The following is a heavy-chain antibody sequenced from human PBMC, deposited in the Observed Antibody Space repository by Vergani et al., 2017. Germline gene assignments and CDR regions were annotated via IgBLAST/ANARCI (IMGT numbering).Heavy chain of an antibody. CDR1: GFTLSSYS. V-gene: IGHV3-48*01. Sequence: EVQLVESGGGLVQPGGSLRLSCVVSGFTLSSYSMNLVRQAPGKGLEWIAYLSTSGNIIYYSDSVRGRFTISSDTAKNSVFLHMNSLAAEDTAVYYCARDLSGLPWDWGQGTLVSVSS. D-gene: IGHD3-10*01. CDR2: LSTSGNII. J-gene: IGHJ4*02. CDR3: ARDLSGLPWD.